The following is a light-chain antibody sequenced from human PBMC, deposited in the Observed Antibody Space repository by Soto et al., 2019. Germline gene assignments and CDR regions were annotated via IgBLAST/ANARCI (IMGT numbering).Light chain of an antibody. V-gene: IGLV2-14*01. Sequence: QSALTQPASVSGSPGQSITISCTGTSSDVGYYNYVSWYQHHPGKVPKLMIYEVNNRPSGVSNRFSGSKSGNTASLTISGLQAEDEADYYCSSYTTSSTQVFGGRTKLTVL. CDR3: SSYTTSSTQV. J-gene: IGLJ3*02. CDR1: SSDVGYYNY. CDR2: EVN.